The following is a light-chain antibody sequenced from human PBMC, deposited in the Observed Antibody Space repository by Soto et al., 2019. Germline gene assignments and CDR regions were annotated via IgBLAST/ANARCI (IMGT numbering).Light chain of an antibody. CDR3: GAWDDTLNVLV. V-gene: IGLV1-44*01. CDR2: SNN. J-gene: IGLJ2*01. Sequence: QSALTQPPSVSGTPGQTVTISCSGSSSNIGSKSVQWYQQLPETAPKLLIYSNNQRPSGVPDRFSGSKSDTSASLAISGLQSEDEAHYYCGAWDDTLNVLVFGGGTKLTVL. CDR1: SSNIGSKS.